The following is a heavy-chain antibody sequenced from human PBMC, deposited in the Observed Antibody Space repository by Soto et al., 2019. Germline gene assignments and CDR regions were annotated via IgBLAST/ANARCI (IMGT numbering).Heavy chain of an antibody. D-gene: IGHD6-13*01. Sequence: GASVKVSCKASGYTFTSYGISWVRQAPGQGLEWMGWISAYNGNTNYAQKLQGRVTMTTDTSTSTAYMELGSLRSDDTAVYYCARDREQQLVLGWFDPWGQGTLVTVSS. J-gene: IGHJ5*02. CDR2: ISAYNGNT. CDR3: ARDREQQLVLGWFDP. V-gene: IGHV1-18*04. CDR1: GYTFTSYG.